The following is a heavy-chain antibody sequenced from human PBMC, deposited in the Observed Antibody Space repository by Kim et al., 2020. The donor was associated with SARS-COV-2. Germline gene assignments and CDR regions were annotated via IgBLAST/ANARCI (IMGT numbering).Heavy chain of an antibody. CDR2: INTNTGNP. D-gene: IGHD3-10*01. Sequence: ASVKVSCKASGYTFTSYAMNWVRQAPGQGLEWMGWINTNTGNPTYAQGFTGRFVFSLDTSVSTAYLQISSLKSEDTAVYYCARAYYYGSGAPLTDFDYWGQGTLVTVSS. V-gene: IGHV7-4-1*02. J-gene: IGHJ4*02. CDR3: ARAYYYGSGAPLTDFDY. CDR1: GYTFTSYA.